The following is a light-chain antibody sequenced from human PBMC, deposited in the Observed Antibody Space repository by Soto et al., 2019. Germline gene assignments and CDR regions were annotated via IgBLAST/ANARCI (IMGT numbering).Light chain of an antibody. CDR2: AAS. Sequence: DIQMTPSPSSLSASVGDRVTITCRASQSISSYLNWYQQTPGKAPKLLIYAASSLQSGVPSRFSGSGSGTDFTLTISSMQPEDFATYYCQQSYSTPVTFGQGTRLEI. CDR1: QSISSY. V-gene: IGKV1-39*01. CDR3: QQSYSTPVT. J-gene: IGKJ5*01.